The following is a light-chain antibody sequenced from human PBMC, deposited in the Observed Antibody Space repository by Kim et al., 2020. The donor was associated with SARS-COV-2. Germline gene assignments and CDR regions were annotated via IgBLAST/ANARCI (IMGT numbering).Light chain of an antibody. CDR1: QRITNY. V-gene: IGKV1-39*01. J-gene: IGKJ4*01. Sequence: DVQMTQSPSSLSASVGDRVTITCRASQRITNYLTWYLQKPGKAPKLLIYAASSLHSGVPSRFSGSGSGTDFTLTISSLQPEDFASYYCQQYYYSPLTFGGGTKVDIK. CDR3: QQYYYSPLT. CDR2: AAS.